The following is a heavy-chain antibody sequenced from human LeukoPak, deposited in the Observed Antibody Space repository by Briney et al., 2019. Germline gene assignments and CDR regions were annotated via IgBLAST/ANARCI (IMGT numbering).Heavy chain of an antibody. Sequence: ASVKVSCKASGGTFSSYAISWVRQAPGQGLEWMGGIIPIFGTANYAQKFQGRVTITADESTSTAYMELSSLRSEDTAVYYCARVRPYYYDSSGYYHFDYWGQGTLVTVSS. V-gene: IGHV1-69*13. J-gene: IGHJ4*02. D-gene: IGHD3-22*01. CDR1: GGTFSSYA. CDR3: ARVRPYYYDSSGYYHFDY. CDR2: IIPIFGTA.